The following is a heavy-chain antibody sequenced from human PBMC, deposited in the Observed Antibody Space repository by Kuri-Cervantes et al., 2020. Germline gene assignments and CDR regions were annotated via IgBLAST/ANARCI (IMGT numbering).Heavy chain of an antibody. D-gene: IGHD2-2*02. J-gene: IGHJ6*02. CDR2: INPSGGST. CDR1: GYTFTSYY. Sequence: ASVKVSCKASGYTFTSYYMHWVRQAPGQGLEWMGIINPSGGSTSYAQKFQGRVTMTRDTSTSTVYMGLSSLRSEDTAVYYCATDIVVVPAAITYGMDVWGQGTTVTVSS. CDR3: ATDIVVVPAAITYGMDV. V-gene: IGHV1-46*01.